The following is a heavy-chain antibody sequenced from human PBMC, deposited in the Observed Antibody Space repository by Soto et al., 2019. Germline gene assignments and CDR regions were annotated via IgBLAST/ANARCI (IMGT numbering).Heavy chain of an antibody. J-gene: IGHJ4*02. D-gene: IGHD6-6*01. CDR1: CGSFSGYY. CDR2: INHSGST. CDR3: ARTSRFDC. V-gene: IGHV4-34*01. Sequence: QVQLQQWGAGLLKPSETLSLTCAVYCGSFSGYYWSWIRQPPGKGLEWIGEINHSGSTNYNPPLRSLVTMSVDTSKNQFSLKLSSVTAADTAVYYCARTSRFDCWGQETMVTVSS.